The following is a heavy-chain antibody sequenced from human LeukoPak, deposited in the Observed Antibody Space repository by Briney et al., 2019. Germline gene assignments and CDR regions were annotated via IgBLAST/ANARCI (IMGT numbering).Heavy chain of an antibody. CDR2: IYTSGST. J-gene: IGHJ4*02. CDR1: GGSISSYY. D-gene: IGHD2-2*02. CDR3: ARGVGVHCSSTSCYIGSLDY. Sequence: TSETLSLTCTVSGGSISSYYWSWIRQPAGKGLEWIGRIYTSGSTNYNPSLKSRVTMSVNTSKNQFSLKLSSVTAADTAVYYCARGVGVHCSSTSCYIGSLDYWGQGTLVTVSS. V-gene: IGHV4-4*07.